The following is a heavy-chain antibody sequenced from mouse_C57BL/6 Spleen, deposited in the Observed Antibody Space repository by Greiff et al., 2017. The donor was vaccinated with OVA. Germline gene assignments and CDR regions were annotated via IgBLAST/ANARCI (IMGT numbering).Heavy chain of an antibody. V-gene: IGHV1-55*01. CDR1: GYTFTSYW. Sequence: VQLVESGAELVKPGASVKMSCKASGYTFTSYWITWVKQRPGQGLEWIGDIYPGSGSTNYNEKFKSKATLTVNTSSSTAYMQLSSLTSEDSAVYYCARSGDYDSWFAYWGQGTLVTVSA. CDR3: ARSGDYDSWFAY. CDR2: IYPGSGST. J-gene: IGHJ3*01. D-gene: IGHD2-4*01.